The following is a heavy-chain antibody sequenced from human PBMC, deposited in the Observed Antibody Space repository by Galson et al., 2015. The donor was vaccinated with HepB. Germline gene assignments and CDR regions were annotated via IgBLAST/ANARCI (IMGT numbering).Heavy chain of an antibody. J-gene: IGHJ6*02. V-gene: IGHV2-5*02. CDR3: AHRRAVTTKDGYYYYYGMDV. Sequence: PALVKPTQTLTLTCTFSGFSLSASGVGVGWIRQPPGKALEWLALIYWDDDKRYSPSLKSRLTITKDTSKNQVVLTMTNMDPVDTATYYCAHRRAVTTKDGYYYYYGMDVWGQGTTVTVSS. CDR1: GFSLSASGVG. D-gene: IGHD4-17*01. CDR2: IYWDDDK.